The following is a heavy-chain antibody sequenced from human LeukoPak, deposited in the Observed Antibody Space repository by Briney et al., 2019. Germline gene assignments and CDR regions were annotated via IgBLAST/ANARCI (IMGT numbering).Heavy chain of an antibody. Sequence: ASVKVSCKASGYTFTSYDINWVRQAPGQGLEWMGRMNPNSGNTGYAQKFQGRVTMTRSTSISTAYMELSSLRSEDTAVYYCARGPYYDYVWGSYRDYWGQGTLVTVSS. V-gene: IGHV1-8*01. J-gene: IGHJ4*02. CDR3: ARGPYYDYVWGSYRDY. D-gene: IGHD3-16*02. CDR1: GYTFTSYD. CDR2: MNPNSGNT.